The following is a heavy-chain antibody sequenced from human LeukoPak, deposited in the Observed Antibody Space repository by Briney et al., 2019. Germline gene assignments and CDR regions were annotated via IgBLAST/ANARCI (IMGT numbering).Heavy chain of an antibody. CDR2: LYYMRGA. CDR1: GGSISGYY. CDR3: AQGDSYYDFLLSV. V-gene: IGHV4-59*01. D-gene: IGHD3-3*01. Sequence: SETLSLTCTVSGGSISGYYWSWSRQPPGKGVEWIGSLYYMRGAWYKSSLKSRVTTSVDTSRNEFSLKLSSVTAADTAVYYCAQGDSYYDFLLSVWGQGTMVTVSS. J-gene: IGHJ3*01.